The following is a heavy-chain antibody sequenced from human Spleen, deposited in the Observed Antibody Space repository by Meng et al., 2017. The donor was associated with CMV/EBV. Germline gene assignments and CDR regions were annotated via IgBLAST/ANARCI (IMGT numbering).Heavy chain of an antibody. J-gene: IGHJ4*02. CDR1: GFIFSQYG. CDR3: AKGRTSGSLQYYFDY. CDR2: IRYDGGNK. V-gene: IGHV3-30*02. D-gene: IGHD1-26*01. Sequence: GESLKISCAASGFIFSQYGIHWVRQVPGKGLEWVAFIRYDGGNKDYADSVKGRFTVSRDNSKNTVYLQMSSLRLEDTSVYYCAKGRTSGSLQYYFDYWGQGTLVTVSS.